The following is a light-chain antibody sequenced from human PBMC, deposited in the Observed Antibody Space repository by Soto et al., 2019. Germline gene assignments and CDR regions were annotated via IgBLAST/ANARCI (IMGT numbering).Light chain of an antibody. CDR3: AAWDDSLNGVV. J-gene: IGLJ3*02. Sequence: QSVLTQPPSASGTPGQRVTISCSGRSSNIGTKTVGWYQQLPGTAPKLLIYSTNQRPSGVPDRLSGSKSGASASLAITGLQSEDGADYYCAAWDDSLNGVVFGGGTKLTVL. CDR1: SSNIGTKT. CDR2: STN. V-gene: IGLV1-44*01.